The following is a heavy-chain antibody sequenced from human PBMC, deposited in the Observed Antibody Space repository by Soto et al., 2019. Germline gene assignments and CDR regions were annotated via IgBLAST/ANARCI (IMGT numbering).Heavy chain of an antibody. D-gene: IGHD3-22*01. CDR3: ARDSGYPLDY. V-gene: IGHV1-3*01. CDR1: GYTFTNYV. CDR2: INAGDDNT. Sequence: QVQLVQSGAEVKKPGASVKVSCKASGYTFTNYVMHWVRQAPGQRLEWMGSINAGDDNTKYSQKFQGRVTITTDTSASPAYMELSRLRSEDTAVYYCARDSGYPLDYWGQGTLVTVSS. J-gene: IGHJ4*02.